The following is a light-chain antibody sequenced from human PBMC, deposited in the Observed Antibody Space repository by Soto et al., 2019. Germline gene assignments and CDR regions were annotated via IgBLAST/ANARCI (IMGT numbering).Light chain of an antibody. Sequence: DIQMTQSPSSVSASVGDRVSITCRASQGISNWLAWYQQKPGRAPKLLIYTGSSLQSGVPSRFSGTGCETDFTHTNSILQPEDVATYYCQQANSFPLTFGGGTKVEIK. CDR3: QQANSFPLT. J-gene: IGKJ4*01. CDR2: TGS. V-gene: IGKV1-12*01. CDR1: QGISNW.